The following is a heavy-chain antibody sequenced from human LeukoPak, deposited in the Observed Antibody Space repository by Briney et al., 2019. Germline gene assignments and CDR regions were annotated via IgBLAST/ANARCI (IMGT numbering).Heavy chain of an antibody. J-gene: IGHJ4*02. V-gene: IGHV1-69*01. D-gene: IGHD3-16*01. CDR3: ASISATFNEGFDY. CDR1: GGTFSSYA. CDR2: IIPIFGTA. Sequence: SVKVSCKASGGTFSSYAISWVRQAPGQGLEWMGGIIPIFGTANYAQKFQGRVTINAEESKSTAYMELSSLRSEDTAVYYCASISATFNEGFDYWGQGTLVTVSS.